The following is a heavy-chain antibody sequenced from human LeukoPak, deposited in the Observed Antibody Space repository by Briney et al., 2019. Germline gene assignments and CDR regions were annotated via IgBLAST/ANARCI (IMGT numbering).Heavy chain of an antibody. Sequence: GASVKVSCKASGYTFTGYYMHWVRQAPGQGLEWMGWINPNSGGTNYAQKLQGRVTMTTDTSTSTAYMELRSLRSDDTAVYYCARVYYDFWSGQLSPFDYWGQGTLVTVSS. J-gene: IGHJ4*02. CDR1: GYTFTGYY. D-gene: IGHD3-3*01. CDR2: INPNSGGT. CDR3: ARVYYDFWSGQLSPFDY. V-gene: IGHV1-2*02.